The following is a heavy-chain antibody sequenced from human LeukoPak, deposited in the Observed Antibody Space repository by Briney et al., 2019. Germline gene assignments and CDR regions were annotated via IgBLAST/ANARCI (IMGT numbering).Heavy chain of an antibody. V-gene: IGHV3-30*04. Sequence: GGSLRLSCAASGFTFSSYAMHWVRQAPGKGLEWVPVISYDGSNKYYADSVKGRFTISRDNSKNTLYLQMNSLRAEDTAVYYCAKAVSGYRTPVAFDIWGQGTMVTVSS. J-gene: IGHJ3*02. CDR1: GFTFSSYA. CDR2: ISYDGSNK. CDR3: AKAVSGYRTPVAFDI. D-gene: IGHD3-22*01.